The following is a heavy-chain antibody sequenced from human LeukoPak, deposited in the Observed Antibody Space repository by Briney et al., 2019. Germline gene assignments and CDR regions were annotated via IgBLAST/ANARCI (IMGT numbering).Heavy chain of an antibody. D-gene: IGHD6-13*01. Sequence: GGSLRLSCAASGFTFSTYSMNWVRQAPGKGLEWVSSIIIDSSDTYYADSVKGRFTISRDNAKNSLYLQMNTLRAEDTAVYYGEGGSGASSWLDYWGQGTLVTVSS. CDR1: GFTFSTYS. J-gene: IGHJ4*02. V-gene: IGHV3-21*01. CDR2: IIIDSSDT. CDR3: EGGSGASSWLDY.